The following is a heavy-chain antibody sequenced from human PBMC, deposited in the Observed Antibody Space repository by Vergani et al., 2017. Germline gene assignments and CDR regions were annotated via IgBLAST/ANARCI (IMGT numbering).Heavy chain of an antibody. CDR3: AKTTDRMGSTSSFDY. Sequence: DVHLAESGGGFFQPGGSLRLSCSASGFSFNSYWMHWVRQVPGKGLLWVSRIKSDGSITAYADSVKGRFTISRDNAQNTLYLQMNSLRVEDTAVYYCAKTTDRMGSTSSFDYWGQGTLVTVSS. CDR1: GFSFNSYW. CDR2: IKSDGSIT. V-gene: IGHV3-74*03. J-gene: IGHJ4*02. D-gene: IGHD2-2*01.